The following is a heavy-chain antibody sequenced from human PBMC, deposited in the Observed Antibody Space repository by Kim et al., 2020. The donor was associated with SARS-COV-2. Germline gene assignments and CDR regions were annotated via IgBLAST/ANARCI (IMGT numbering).Heavy chain of an antibody. CDR3: ARADSEQWLPRGFGYYYYGMDV. V-gene: IGHV3-33*01. D-gene: IGHD6-19*01. J-gene: IGHJ6*02. CDR1: GFTFSSYG. Sequence: GGSLRLSCAASGFTFSSYGMHWVRQAPGKGLEWVAVIWYDGSNKYYADSVKGRFTISRDNSKNTLYLQMNSLRAEDTAVYYCARADSEQWLPRGFGYYYYGMDVWGQGTTVTVSS. CDR2: IWYDGSNK.